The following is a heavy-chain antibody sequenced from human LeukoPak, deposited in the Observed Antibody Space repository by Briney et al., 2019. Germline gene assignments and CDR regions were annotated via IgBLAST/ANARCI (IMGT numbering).Heavy chain of an antibody. CDR3: ARERPSICSSTSCHRNWFDP. CDR2: ISSSGSNI. Sequence: PGGSLRLSCAASGFTFSDYYMSWIRQAPGKGLEWVSYISSSGSNIYYADSVKGRFTISRDNAKNSLYLQMNSLRAEDTAVYYCARERPSICSSTSCHRNWFDPWGQGTLVTVSS. J-gene: IGHJ5*02. D-gene: IGHD2-2*02. CDR1: GFTFSDYY. V-gene: IGHV3-11*04.